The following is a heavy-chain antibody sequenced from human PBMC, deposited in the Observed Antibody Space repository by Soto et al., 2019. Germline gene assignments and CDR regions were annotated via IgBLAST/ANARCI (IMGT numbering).Heavy chain of an antibody. CDR1: GGRLSTKS. J-gene: IGHJ4*02. V-gene: IGHV1-69*06. D-gene: IGHD2-15*01. CDR2: TGSGTGPG. CDR3: ARRDSGGFYRSFDS. Sequence: SGNVTCKACGGRLSTKSMSWVRQAPGQGLERMGGTGSGTGPGNHEQKIQGRLTVTADKSKRTVYMELTNLSSEDTAVYYCARRDSGGFYRSFDSWGQGTLLCV.